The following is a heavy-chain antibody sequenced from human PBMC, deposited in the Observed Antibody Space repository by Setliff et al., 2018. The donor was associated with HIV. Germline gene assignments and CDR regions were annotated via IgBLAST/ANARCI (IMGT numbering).Heavy chain of an antibody. CDR2: IIPLFETP. J-gene: IGHJ4*02. Sequence: SVKVSCKSSGGSFSTYAINWVRQAPGQGLEWMGNIIPLFETPDAAPRFRGRVTITADKSTSTAYMELSSLTYDDTAGYYCARGGVRGTEYVYLDFWGQGTLVTVSS. V-gene: IGHV1-69*06. CDR1: GGSFSTYA. D-gene: IGHD3-10*01. CDR3: ARGGVRGTEYVYLDF.